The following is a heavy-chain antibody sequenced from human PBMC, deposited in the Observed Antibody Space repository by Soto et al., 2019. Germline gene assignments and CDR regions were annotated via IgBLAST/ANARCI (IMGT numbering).Heavy chain of an antibody. V-gene: IGHV3-23*01. Sequence: GGSLRLSCAASGFTFSSYAMSWVRQAPGKGLEWVSAISGSGSTIYYADSVKGRFTISRDNAKNSLYLQMNSLRAEDTAVYYCARGKYSIGWNDAFDIWGQGTMVTVSS. D-gene: IGHD6-19*01. CDR3: ARGKYSIGWNDAFDI. CDR2: ISGSGSTI. J-gene: IGHJ3*02. CDR1: GFTFSSYA.